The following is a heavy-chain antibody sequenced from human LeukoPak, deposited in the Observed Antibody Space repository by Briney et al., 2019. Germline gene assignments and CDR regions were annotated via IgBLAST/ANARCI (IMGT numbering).Heavy chain of an antibody. V-gene: IGHV3-48*02. Sequence: PGGSLRLSCAASGFTFSTCSMNWVRQAPGKGLEWISYISSSSSTIYYADSVKGRFTISRDNAKNSLYLQMNSLRDEDTAVYYCARDNDVVVTAGYYGMDVWGQGTTVTVSS. CDR3: ARDNDVVVTAGYYGMDV. D-gene: IGHD2-21*02. J-gene: IGHJ6*02. CDR1: GFTFSTCS. CDR2: ISSSSSTI.